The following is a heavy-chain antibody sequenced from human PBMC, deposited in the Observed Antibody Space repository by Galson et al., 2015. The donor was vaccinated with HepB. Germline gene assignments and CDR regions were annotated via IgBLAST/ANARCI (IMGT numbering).Heavy chain of an antibody. Sequence: SETLSLTCTVSGGSISSSSYSWGWIRQPPGKGLEWIGNIYYGGSTYYNASLKSRVTISIDRSKNQFSLKLSSVTAADTAVYYCARELYSSGWYLYFDLWGRGTLVTVSA. V-gene: IGHV4-39*07. D-gene: IGHD6-19*01. CDR3: ARELYSSGWYLYFDL. CDR2: IYYGGST. CDR1: GGSISSSSYS. J-gene: IGHJ2*01.